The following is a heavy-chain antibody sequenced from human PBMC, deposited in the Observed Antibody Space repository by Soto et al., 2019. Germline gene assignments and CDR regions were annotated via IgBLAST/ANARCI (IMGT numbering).Heavy chain of an antibody. CDR2: INHSGST. V-gene: IGHV4-34*01. J-gene: IGHJ6*02. CDR1: GGSFSGYY. Sequence: PSETLSLTCAVYGGSFSGYYWCWIRQPPGKGLEWIGEINHSGSTNYNPSLKSRVTISVDTSKNQFSLKLSSVTAADTAVYYCARLPYYYDSSGPYYYYYGMDVWGQGTTVTVSS. CDR3: ARLPYYYDSSGPYYYYYGMDV. D-gene: IGHD3-22*01.